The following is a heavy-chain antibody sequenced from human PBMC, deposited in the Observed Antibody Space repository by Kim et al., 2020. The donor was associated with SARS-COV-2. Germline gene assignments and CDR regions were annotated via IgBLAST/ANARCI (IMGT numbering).Heavy chain of an antibody. V-gene: IGHV3-74*01. Sequence: RTGYAASVKGRFTISRDNAKNTLYLQMNSLRVEDTAVYYCTRGYGSETNYWGQGSLVIVST. CDR2: RT. J-gene: IGHJ4*02. CDR3: TRGYGSETNY. D-gene: IGHD3-10*01.